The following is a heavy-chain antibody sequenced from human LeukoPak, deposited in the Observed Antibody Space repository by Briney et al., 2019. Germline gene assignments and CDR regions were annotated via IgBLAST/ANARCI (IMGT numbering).Heavy chain of an antibody. CDR2: ISGSGGST. D-gene: IGHD5-18*01. J-gene: IGHJ6*03. Sequence: SGGSLRLSCAASGFTFSNYAMTWVRQAPGKGLEWVSAISGSGGSTYYADSVKGRFTISRDNAKNSLYLQMNSLRAEDTAVYYCARVDTAMVKNYYYYYMDVWGKGTTVTVSS. CDR1: GFTFSNYA. CDR3: ARVDTAMVKNYYYYYMDV. V-gene: IGHV3-23*01.